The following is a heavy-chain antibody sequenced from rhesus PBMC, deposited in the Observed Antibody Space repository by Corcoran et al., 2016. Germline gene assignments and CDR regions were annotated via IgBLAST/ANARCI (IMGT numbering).Heavy chain of an antibody. V-gene: IGHV4-76*01. CDR1: GGSISSGYD. J-gene: IGHJ4*01. CDR2: IYGSSGST. D-gene: IGHD3-3*01. Sequence: QVQLQESGPGVVKPSETLSLTCAVSGGSISSGYDWSWIRQPPGKGLEWIGYIYGSSGSTNYNPSLKNRVTISKDASKNQFSLMLSSVTAADTAVYYCARGHYNFWTGYYFDYWGQGVLVTVSS. CDR3: ARGHYNFWTGYYFDY.